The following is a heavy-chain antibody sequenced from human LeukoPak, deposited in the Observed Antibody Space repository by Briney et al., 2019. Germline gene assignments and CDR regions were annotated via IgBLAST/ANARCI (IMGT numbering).Heavy chain of an antibody. CDR3: AKDVGTWSLVVVVAAIDY. V-gene: IGHV3-23*01. D-gene: IGHD2-15*01. CDR1: GFTFTSYA. J-gene: IGHJ4*02. CDR2: ISGSGGST. Sequence: GGSLRLSCAASGFTFTSYAMSWVRQAPGKGLEWVSAISGSGGSTYYADSVKGRFTISRDNSKNTLYLQMNSLRAEDTAVYYCAKDVGTWSLVVVVAAIDYRGQGTLVTVSS.